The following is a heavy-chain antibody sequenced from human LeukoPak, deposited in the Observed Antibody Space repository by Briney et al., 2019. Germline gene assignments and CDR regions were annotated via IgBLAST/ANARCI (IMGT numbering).Heavy chain of an antibody. V-gene: IGHV3-74*01. CDR2: ITSDGRST. J-gene: IGHJ6*03. Sequence: GSLRLSCVASGFSFSTSWMHWVRQGPGKGLVWVSRITSDGRSTNYPDSVKGRFTISRDNSKNTLYLQMNSLRAEDTAVYYCAKRSGYYDSSGYNYYIDVWGKGTTVTISS. D-gene: IGHD3-22*01. CDR1: GFSFSTSW. CDR3: AKRSGYYDSSGYNYYIDV.